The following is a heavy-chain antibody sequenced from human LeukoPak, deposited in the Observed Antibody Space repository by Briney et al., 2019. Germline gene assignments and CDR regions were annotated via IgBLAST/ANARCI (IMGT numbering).Heavy chain of an antibody. CDR1: GFTFSSYG. CDR2: ISSSSSYI. J-gene: IGHJ4*02. V-gene: IGHV3-21*01. D-gene: IGHD5-18*01. CDR3: AGWSSSYGSLYFDY. Sequence: GGSLRLSCAASGFTFSSYGMSWVRQAPGKGLEWVSSISSSSSYIYYADSVKGRFTISRDNAKNSLYLQMNSLRAEDTAVYYCAGWSSSYGSLYFDYWGQGTLVTVSS.